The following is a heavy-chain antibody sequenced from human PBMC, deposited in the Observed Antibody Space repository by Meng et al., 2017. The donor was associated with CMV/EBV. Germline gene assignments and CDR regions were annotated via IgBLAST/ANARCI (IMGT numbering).Heavy chain of an antibody. D-gene: IGHD6-19*01. CDR3: AKNLAFTVDTDAFDI. V-gene: IGHV3-23*01. CDR1: GFTFSSYA. Sequence: GESLKISCAASGFTFSSYAMSRVRQAPGKGLEWVSAISGSGGSTYYADSVKGRFTISRDNSKNTLYLQMNSLRAEDTAVYYCAKNLAFTVDTDAFDIWGQGTMVTVSS. CDR2: ISGSGGST. J-gene: IGHJ3*02.